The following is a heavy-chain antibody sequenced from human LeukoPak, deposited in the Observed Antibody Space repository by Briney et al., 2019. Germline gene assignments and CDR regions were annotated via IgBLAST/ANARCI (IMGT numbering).Heavy chain of an antibody. Sequence: GGSLRLSCATSGFSVRTNYMSWVRQAPGKGLEWVSVIYSSGSTYHPDSVKGRLTITRDDSQNTLDLQMNSLRAEDTAVYYCARITSKVSLGGGWYFDYWGQGTVVTVSS. CDR1: GFSVRTNY. CDR2: IYSSGST. D-gene: IGHD6-19*01. J-gene: IGHJ4*02. CDR3: ARITSKVSLGGGWYFDY. V-gene: IGHV3-66*01.